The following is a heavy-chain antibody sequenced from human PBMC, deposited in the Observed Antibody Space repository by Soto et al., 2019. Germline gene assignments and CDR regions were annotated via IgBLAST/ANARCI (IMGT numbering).Heavy chain of an antibody. CDR1: GYSFTSYW. D-gene: IGHD6-19*01. J-gene: IGHJ3*02. V-gene: IGHV5-51*01. CDR3: ATSQWPAELDAFDI. Sequence: GESLKISCKGSGYSFTSYWIGWVRQMPGKGLEWMGIIYPGDSDTRYSSSFRGQVTISADKSISTAYLQWSSLKASDTAMYYCATSQWPAELDAFDIWGQGTMVTVSS. CDR2: IYPGDSDT.